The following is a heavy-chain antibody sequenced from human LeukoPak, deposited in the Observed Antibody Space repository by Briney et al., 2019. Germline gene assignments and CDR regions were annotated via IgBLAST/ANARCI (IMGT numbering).Heavy chain of an antibody. J-gene: IGHJ5*02. CDR3: ARDNSVEDTAWWFDP. D-gene: IGHD4-23*01. Sequence: ASVKVACKASGYTFTSHYMHWVRQAPGQGLEWMGIINPSGGSTSYAQKFQGRVTMTRDMSTSTDYMELSSLRSEDTAVYYCARDNSVEDTAWWFDPWGQGTLVTVSS. V-gene: IGHV1-46*01. CDR2: INPSGGST. CDR1: GYTFTSHY.